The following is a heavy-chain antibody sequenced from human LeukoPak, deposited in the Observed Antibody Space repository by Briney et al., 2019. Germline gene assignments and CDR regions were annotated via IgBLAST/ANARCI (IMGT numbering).Heavy chain of an antibody. Sequence: GGSLRLSCAAFGFTFSSYTMTWVRRAPGKGLEWVSAIGGSGGSTNYADSVKGRFTISRDNSKNTLYLQMNSVRAEDTAVYYCAKAHVAAADYYYYYMDVWGKGTTVTVSS. CDR1: GFTFSSYT. J-gene: IGHJ6*03. CDR2: IGGSGGST. D-gene: IGHD6-13*01. CDR3: AKAHVAAADYYYYYMDV. V-gene: IGHV3-23*01.